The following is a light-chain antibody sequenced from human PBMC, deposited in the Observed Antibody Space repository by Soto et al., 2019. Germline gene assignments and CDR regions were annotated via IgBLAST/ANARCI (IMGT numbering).Light chain of an antibody. CDR3: QQSYSTPPGT. CDR1: QSISKY. CDR2: AAS. J-gene: IGKJ2*02. Sequence: DIQMTQSPSSLSASVGDRVTITCRASQSISKYLNWYQQKPGQAPNLLIYAASTLQSGVPPRLSGSGSGTDFPLTISSLQPEDVATYYCQQSYSTPPGTVGQGTNLEIK. V-gene: IGKV1-39*01.